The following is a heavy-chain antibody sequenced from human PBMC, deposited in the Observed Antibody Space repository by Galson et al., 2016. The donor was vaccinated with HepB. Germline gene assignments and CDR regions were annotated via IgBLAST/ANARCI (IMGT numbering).Heavy chain of an antibody. CDR2: IRSKGYGGTT. V-gene: IGHV3-49*03. J-gene: IGHJ6*03. CDR1: GFTFDDYA. D-gene: IGHD2-15*01. Sequence: LRLSCAASGFTFDDYAMSWFRQAPGKGLEWVGFIRSKGYGGTTEYAASVKGRFTISRDDSKSIAYLQVNSLKTEDTAVYYCTRNYCSGGYCYSNYYMDVWGKGATVTVSS. CDR3: TRNYCSGGYCYSNYYMDV.